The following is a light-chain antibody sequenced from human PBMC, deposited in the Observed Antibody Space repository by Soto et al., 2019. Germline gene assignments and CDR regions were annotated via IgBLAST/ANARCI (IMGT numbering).Light chain of an antibody. CDR2: GNN. J-gene: IGLJ1*01. Sequence: QSVLTQPPSVSGAPGQRVTISCTGSSSNIGAGYDVHWYQQLPGTAPKLLIFGNNNRTPGVPDRFSGSKSGTSAYLAITGLQAEDEANYYCQSYDSSLSAYYVFGTGTKLTVL. CDR3: QSYDSSLSAYYV. V-gene: IGLV1-40*01. CDR1: SSNIGAGYD.